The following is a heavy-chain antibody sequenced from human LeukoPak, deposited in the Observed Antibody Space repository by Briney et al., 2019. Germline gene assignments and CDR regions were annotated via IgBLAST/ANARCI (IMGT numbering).Heavy chain of an antibody. CDR1: GFTVSGRF. CDR2: IKEDGSEK. J-gene: IGHJ5*02. V-gene: IGHV3-7*01. CDR3: AKNHVTVPNGDWFGP. Sequence: GGSLRLSCAASGFTVSGRFMNWVRQAPGKGPEWVVNIKEDGSEKYYVDSVKGRFTISRDNAKNSLYLQMNSLRAENTAVYYCAKNHVTVPNGDWFGPWGQGTLVTVSS. D-gene: IGHD4-11*01.